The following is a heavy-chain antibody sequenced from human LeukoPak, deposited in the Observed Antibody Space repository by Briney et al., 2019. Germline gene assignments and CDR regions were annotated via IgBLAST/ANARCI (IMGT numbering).Heavy chain of an antibody. V-gene: IGHV4-34*01. J-gene: IGHJ3*02. CDR2: INHSGST. Sequence: SETLSLTCAVYGGSFSGYYWSWIRQPPGKGLGWIGEINHSGSTNYNPSLKSRVTISVDTSKNQFSLKLSSVTAADTAVYYCARGFGSGRKRHAFDIWGQGTMVTVSS. CDR1: GGSFSGYY. CDR3: ARGFGSGRKRHAFDI. D-gene: IGHD6-19*01.